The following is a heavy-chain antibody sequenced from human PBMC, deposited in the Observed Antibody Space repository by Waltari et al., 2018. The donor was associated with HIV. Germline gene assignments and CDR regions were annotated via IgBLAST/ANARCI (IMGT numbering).Heavy chain of an antibody. Sequence: EVQVVASGGDLVQPGGSLRLSCVASGFTFSYYYLNGVRQGPGEGVEKRGTRRMKDHGGAGKGTESVMGSVAISIDDSNSVPDPQMRCRKTQGTAVYNCTRDRNTSPGLRGGLDSWGQGTMATGSS. CDR3: TRDRNTSPGLRGGLDS. D-gene: IGHD2-15*01. J-gene: IGHJ3*02. V-gene: IGHV3-72*01. CDR2: RRMKDHGGAG. CDR1: GFTFSYYY.